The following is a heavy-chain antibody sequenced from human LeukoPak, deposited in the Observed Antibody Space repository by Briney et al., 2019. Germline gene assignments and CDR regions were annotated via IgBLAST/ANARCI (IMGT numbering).Heavy chain of an antibody. CDR2: IYYSGST. Sequence: SETLSLTCTVSGGSISSGGYYWSWIRQHPGKGLEWIGYIYYSGSTYYNPSLKSRVTISVDTSKNQFSLKLSSVTAADTAVYYCAREVRHYYYMDVWGKGTTVTVSS. J-gene: IGHJ6*03. CDR1: GGSISSGGYY. CDR3: AREVRHYYYMDV. V-gene: IGHV4-31*03.